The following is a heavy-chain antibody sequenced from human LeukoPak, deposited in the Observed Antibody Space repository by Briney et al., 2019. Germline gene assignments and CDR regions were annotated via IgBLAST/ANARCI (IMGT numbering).Heavy chain of an antibody. D-gene: IGHD6-19*01. CDR1: GFTSSSYA. CDR3: ARDPVAGYYFDY. J-gene: IGHJ4*02. Sequence: PGRSLRLSCAASGFTSSSYAMHWVRQAPGKGLEWVAVISYDGSNKYYADSVKGRFTISRDNSKNTLYLQMNSLRAEDTAVYYCARDPVAGYYFDYWGQGTLVTVSS. V-gene: IGHV3-30-3*01. CDR2: ISYDGSNK.